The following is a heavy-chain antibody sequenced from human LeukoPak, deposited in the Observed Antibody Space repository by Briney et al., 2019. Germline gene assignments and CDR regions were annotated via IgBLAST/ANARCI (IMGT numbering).Heavy chain of an antibody. CDR2: ISGSGGST. CDR1: GFTFSSYA. Sequence: GGSLRLSCAASGFTFSSYAMSWVRQAPGKGLEWVSAISGSGGSTYYADSVKGRFTISRDNSKNTLYLQMNSLRAEDTAVYYCAKYSIRFLEWLSPLDYWGQGTLVTVSS. V-gene: IGHV3-23*01. CDR3: AKYSIRFLEWLSPLDY. D-gene: IGHD3-3*01. J-gene: IGHJ4*02.